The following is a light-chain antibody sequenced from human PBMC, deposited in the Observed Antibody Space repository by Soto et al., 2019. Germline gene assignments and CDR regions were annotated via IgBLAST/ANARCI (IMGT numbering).Light chain of an antibody. CDR1: ETISSW. CDR3: QELNGPHWA. CDR2: GAS. V-gene: IGKV1-5*01. Sequence: DIQMTQSPSTLSGSVGARVTITCRASETISSWLAWYQQKPGKAPKLLIYGASTLHSGVPSRFSDRRSRKDYTLTISSLQPGVFASHDYQELNGPHWAIGQWTKVDI. J-gene: IGKJ1*01.